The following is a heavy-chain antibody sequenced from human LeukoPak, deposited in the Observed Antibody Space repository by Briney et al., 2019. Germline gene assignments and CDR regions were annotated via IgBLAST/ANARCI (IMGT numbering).Heavy chain of an antibody. CDR2: ISGSGGST. V-gene: IGHV3-23*01. J-gene: IGHJ4*02. CDR1: RFALSSYA. CDR3: AKEGNYYDSSGYYYYFDN. D-gene: IGHD3-22*01. Sequence: GGSLRLSCAASRFALSSYAMSWVRQAPGKGLEWVSNISGSGGSTYYADSVKRRFTISRDNSKNTLYLQMTSLRAEDTAVYYCAKEGNYYDSSGYYYYFDNWGQGTLVTVSS.